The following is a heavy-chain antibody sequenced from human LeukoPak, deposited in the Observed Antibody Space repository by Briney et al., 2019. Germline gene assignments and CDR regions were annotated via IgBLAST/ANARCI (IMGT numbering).Heavy chain of an antibody. V-gene: IGHV7-4-1*02. J-gene: IGHJ6*03. CDR2: INTNTGNP. D-gene: IGHD3-10*01. CDR3: ARSHGALWFGELLSNYYYYYMDV. Sequence: ASVKVSCKASGYTFTSYAMNWVRQAPGQGLECMGWINTNTGNPTYAQGFTGRFVFSLDTSVSTAYLQISSLKAEDTAVYYCARSHGALWFGELLSNYYYYYMDVWGKGTTVTVSS. CDR1: GYTFTSYA.